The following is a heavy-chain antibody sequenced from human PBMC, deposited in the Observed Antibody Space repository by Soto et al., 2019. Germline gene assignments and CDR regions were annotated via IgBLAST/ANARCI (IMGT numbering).Heavy chain of an antibody. CDR1: GFTVSSNY. CDR2: IYSGGST. CDR3: ARDRITFGGVYYYYMDV. V-gene: IGHV3-66*01. Sequence: GGSLRLSCAASGFTVSSNYMSWVRQAPGKGLEWVSVIYSGGSTYYADSVKGRFTISRDNSKNTLYLQMNSLRAEDTAVYYCARDRITFGGVYYYYMDVWGKGTTVTVSS. D-gene: IGHD3-16*01. J-gene: IGHJ6*03.